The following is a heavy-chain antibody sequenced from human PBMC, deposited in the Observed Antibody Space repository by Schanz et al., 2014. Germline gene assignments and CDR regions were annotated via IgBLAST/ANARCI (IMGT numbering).Heavy chain of an antibody. D-gene: IGHD4-4*01. CDR1: GFTFSSYL. CDR3: AKDRWRATVMVDAFDI. Sequence: EVQLVESGGGLVQPGGSLTLSCAASGFTFSSYLMSWVRQAPGKGLEWVSGIGGSGGSTDYADSVKGRFTISRDNSKTTVHLQMNSLRAEDTAVYFCAKDRWRATVMVDAFDIWGQGTKVTVSS. V-gene: IGHV3-23*04. CDR2: IGGSGGST. J-gene: IGHJ3*02.